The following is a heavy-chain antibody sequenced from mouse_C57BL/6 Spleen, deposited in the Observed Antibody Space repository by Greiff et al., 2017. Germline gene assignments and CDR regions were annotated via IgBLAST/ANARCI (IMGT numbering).Heavy chain of an antibody. V-gene: IGHV1-64*01. CDR3: ARSTMVTTDYFDY. CDR1: GYTFTSYW. Sequence: QVQLQQPGAELVKPGASVKLSCKASGYTFTSYWMHWVKQRPGQGLEWIGMIHPNSGSTNYNEKFKSKATLTVDKSSSTAYMQLSSLTSEDSAVYYCARSTMVTTDYFDYWGQGTTLTVSS. CDR2: IHPNSGST. D-gene: IGHD2-2*01. J-gene: IGHJ2*01.